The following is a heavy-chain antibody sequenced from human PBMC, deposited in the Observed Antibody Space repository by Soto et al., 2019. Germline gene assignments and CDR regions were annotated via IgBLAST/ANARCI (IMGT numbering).Heavy chain of an antibody. CDR2: ISSSSSTI. CDR1: GFTFSSYS. D-gene: IGHD3-3*01. V-gene: IGHV3-48*01. CDR3: ASLRFLEWFESPENAFDI. J-gene: IGHJ3*02. Sequence: GGSLRLSCAASGFTFSSYSMNWVRQAPGKGLEWVSYISSSSSTIYYADSVKGRFTISRDNAKNSLYLQMNSLRAEDTAVYYCASLRFLEWFESPENAFDIWGQGTMVTVSS.